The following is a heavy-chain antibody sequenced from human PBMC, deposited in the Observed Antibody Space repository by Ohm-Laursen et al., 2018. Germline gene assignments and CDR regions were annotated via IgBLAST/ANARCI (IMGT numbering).Heavy chain of an antibody. CDR2: IKQDGGEK. CDR3: ARHPSHYDVLTGHFEY. Sequence: GSLRLSCTASGFTFSNYWMSWVRQTPGKGLEWVANIKQDGGEKNFADSVKGRFTISRDNAKNSLYLQMNSLRAEDTAVYYCARHPSHYDVLTGHFEYWGQGTLVTVSS. CDR1: GFTFSNYW. J-gene: IGHJ4*02. V-gene: IGHV3-7*03. D-gene: IGHD3-9*01.